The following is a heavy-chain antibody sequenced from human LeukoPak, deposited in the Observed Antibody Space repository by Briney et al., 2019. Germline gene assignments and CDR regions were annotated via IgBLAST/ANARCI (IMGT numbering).Heavy chain of an antibody. V-gene: IGHV4-59*01. CDR2: IFSSGGP. CDR3: AREVDSGKYFDY. Sequence: PSETLSLTCTGSGGSINNYYWSWVRQPPGKGLEWVGYIFSSGGPNYNPSLKSRVPMSVDASKNQLSLRLSSVTAADTAVYYCAREVDSGKYFDYWGQGTLVTVSS. D-gene: IGHD4-17*01. CDR1: GGSINNYY. J-gene: IGHJ4*02.